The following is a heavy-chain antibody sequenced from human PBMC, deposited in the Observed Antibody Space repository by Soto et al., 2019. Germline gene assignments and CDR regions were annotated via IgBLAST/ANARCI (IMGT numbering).Heavy chain of an antibody. Sequence: SETLSLTCTVSGGSISSSSYYWGWIRQPPGKGLEWIGSIYYSGSTYYNPSLKSRVTISVDTSKNQFSLKLSSVTAADTAVYYCARAKGAYCSGGSCYGNWFDPWGQGTLVTVSS. D-gene: IGHD2-15*01. CDR3: ARAKGAYCSGGSCYGNWFDP. CDR2: IYYSGST. CDR1: GGSISSSSYY. V-gene: IGHV4-39*01. J-gene: IGHJ5*02.